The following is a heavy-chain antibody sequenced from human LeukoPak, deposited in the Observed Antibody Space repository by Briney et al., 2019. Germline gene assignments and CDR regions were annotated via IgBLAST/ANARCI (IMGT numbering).Heavy chain of an antibody. CDR3: ARGRYYYDSSGYYRSPHAFDI. CDR1: GFTFSDYY. Sequence: GGSLRLSCAASGFTFSDYYMTWIRQAPGKGLEWISYISYSGSPIYYAESVKGRFTISRDNSKNTLYLQMNSLRAEDTAVYYCARGRYYYDSSGYYRSPHAFDIWGQGTMVTVSS. V-gene: IGHV3-11*01. CDR2: ISYSGSPI. J-gene: IGHJ3*02. D-gene: IGHD3-22*01.